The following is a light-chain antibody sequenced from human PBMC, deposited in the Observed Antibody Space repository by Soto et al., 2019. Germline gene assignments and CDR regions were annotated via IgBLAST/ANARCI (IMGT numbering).Light chain of an antibody. J-gene: IGKJ2*01. V-gene: IGKV3-20*01. CDR1: QSVSNNY. CDR3: QQYGSPPPYT. CDR2: GSS. Sequence: EVVLTQSPGTLSLSPGERATLSCRASQSVSNNYLAWYQQKPGQGPRLLIFGSSDRATGIPDRFSGSGSGTDFTLTISRLEPDDFAVYYCQQYGSPPPYTFGQGTKLEIK.